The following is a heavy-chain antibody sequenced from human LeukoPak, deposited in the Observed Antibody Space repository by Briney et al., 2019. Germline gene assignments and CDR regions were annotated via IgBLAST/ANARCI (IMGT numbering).Heavy chain of an antibody. Sequence: PGRSLRLSCAASGFTFSSYAMHWVRQAPGKGLEWVAVISYDGSNKYYADSVKGRFTISRDNSKNTLYLQMNSLRAEYTAVYYCARRSDIYFDYWGQGPLVTVSS. V-gene: IGHV3-30*04. CDR1: GFTFSSYA. D-gene: IGHD1-26*01. CDR2: ISYDGSNK. J-gene: IGHJ4*02. CDR3: ARRSDIYFDY.